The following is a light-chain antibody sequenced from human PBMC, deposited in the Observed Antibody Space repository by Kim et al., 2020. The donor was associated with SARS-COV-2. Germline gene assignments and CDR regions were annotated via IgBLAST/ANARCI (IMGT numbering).Light chain of an antibody. CDR2: NNN. J-gene: IGLJ2*01. CDR3: AAWDDRLNEGV. V-gene: IGLV1-44*01. Sequence: GQRVTISCSGSSSNIGSKTVAWYQLLPGTAPKLLIYNNNQRPSGVPDRFSGSKSGTSASLAISGLQSEDEGDYYCAAWDDRLNEGVFGGGTQLTVL. CDR1: SSNIGSKT.